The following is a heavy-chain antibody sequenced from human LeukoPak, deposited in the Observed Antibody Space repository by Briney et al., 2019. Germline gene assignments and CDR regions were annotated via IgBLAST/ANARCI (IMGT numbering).Heavy chain of an antibody. V-gene: IGHV4-34*01. D-gene: IGHD3-22*01. CDR2: ITHSGST. J-gene: IGHJ3*02. Sequence: SETLSLTCAVYGGSFSGYYWSWIRQPPGKGLEWIGEITHSGSTNYNPSLKSRVTISVDTSKNQFSLKLSSVTAADTAVYYCARDGAYYYDSSGHGAGAFDIWGQGTMVTVSS. CDR3: ARDGAYYYDSSGHGAGAFDI. CDR1: GGSFSGYY.